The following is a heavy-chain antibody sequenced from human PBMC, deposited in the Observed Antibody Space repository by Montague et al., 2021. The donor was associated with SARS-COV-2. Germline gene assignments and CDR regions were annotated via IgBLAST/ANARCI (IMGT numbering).Heavy chain of an antibody. Sequence: TLSLTCTVSGASISSGSYYWSWIRQPAGKGLEWIGRIYTSGSTXYNPSLESRVTISVDTSKNQFSLKLSSVTAADTAVYYCAREGGITIFGVVIRPYYYMDVWGKGTTVTVSS. CDR3: AREGGITIFGVVIRPYYYMDV. CDR1: GASISSGSYY. CDR2: IYTSGST. D-gene: IGHD3-3*01. J-gene: IGHJ6*03. V-gene: IGHV4-61*02.